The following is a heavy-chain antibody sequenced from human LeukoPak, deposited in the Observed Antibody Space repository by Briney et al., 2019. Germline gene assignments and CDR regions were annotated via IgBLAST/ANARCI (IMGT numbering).Heavy chain of an antibody. V-gene: IGHV3-9*01. CDR3: ATAAAAPGY. CDR1: GFTFDDYA. Sequence: GGSLRLSCAASGFTFDDYAMHWVRQAPGKGLGWVSGISWNSGSIGYADSVKGRFTISRDNAKNSLYLQMNSLRAEDTALYYCATAAAAPGYWGQGTLVTVSS. D-gene: IGHD6-13*01. J-gene: IGHJ4*02. CDR2: ISWNSGSI.